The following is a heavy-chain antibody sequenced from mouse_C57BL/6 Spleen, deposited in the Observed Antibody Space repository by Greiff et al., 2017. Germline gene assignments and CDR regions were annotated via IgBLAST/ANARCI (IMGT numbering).Heavy chain of an antibody. V-gene: IGHV1-15*01. CDR1: GYTFTDYE. CDR3: ITTVEGGADY. D-gene: IGHD1-1*01. Sequence: VQLQQPGAELVRPGASVTLSCKASGYTFTDYEMHWVKQTPVHGLEWIGAIDPETGGTAYNQKFKGKAILTADKSSSTAYMELRSLTSEDSAVYYCITTVEGGADYWGQGTTLTVSS. J-gene: IGHJ2*01. CDR2: IDPETGGT.